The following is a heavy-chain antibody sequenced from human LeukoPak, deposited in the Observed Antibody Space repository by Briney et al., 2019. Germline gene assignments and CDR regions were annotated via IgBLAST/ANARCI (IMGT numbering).Heavy chain of an antibody. J-gene: IGHJ6*04. Sequence: GGSLRLSCAASVSGFTFSNAWMSWVRQGPGKGLEWVGRIKRKTDGGTTDYGAPVEGRFTISRDDSKNTLYLQMNSLKTEDTAVYYCTTAFFGCTSTSCYEAYYYYGMDVWGKGTTVTVSS. CDR2: IKRKTDGGTT. CDR1: GFTFSNAW. V-gene: IGHV3-15*01. CDR3: TTAFFGCTSTSCYEAYYYYGMDV. D-gene: IGHD2-2*01.